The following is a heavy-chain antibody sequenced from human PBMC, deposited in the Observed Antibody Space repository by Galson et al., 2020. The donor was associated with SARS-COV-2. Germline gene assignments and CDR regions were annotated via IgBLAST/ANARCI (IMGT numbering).Heavy chain of an antibody. CDR2: IHYTGST. J-gene: IGHJ4*02. CDR1: RGPISYEY. Sequence: ETSETLSLTCTVPRGPISYEYWTWIRQPPGKGLEWIGSIHYTGSTNFNPSLKSRVTISLDTPNKQFSLKVNSVTAADTAVYFCAKLAEGRRTSEDYWGQGTLVTVSS. CDR3: AKLAEGRRTSEDY. V-gene: IGHV4-59*08.